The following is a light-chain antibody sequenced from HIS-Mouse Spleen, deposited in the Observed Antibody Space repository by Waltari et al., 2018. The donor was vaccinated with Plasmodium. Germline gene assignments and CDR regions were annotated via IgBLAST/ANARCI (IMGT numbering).Light chain of an antibody. J-gene: IGKJ2*01. Sequence: EIVLTQSPGTLSLSPGERATIPCRASQSVSSSYFAWYQQKPGQAPRLLIYGASSRATGIPDRFSGSGSGTDFTLTISRLEPEDFAVYYCQQYGSSPYTFGQGTKLEIK. CDR2: GAS. CDR1: QSVSSSY. V-gene: IGKV3-20*01. CDR3: QQYGSSPYT.